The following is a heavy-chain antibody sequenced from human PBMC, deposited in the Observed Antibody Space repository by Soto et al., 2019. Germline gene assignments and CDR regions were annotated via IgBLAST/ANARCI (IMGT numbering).Heavy chain of an antibody. CDR2: ISGSGGTT. CDR3: AKFFVETGGSSGWPWTFHY. Sequence: VQLLESGGGLVQPGRSLRLSCAASGFTFSSYAMSWVRQAPGKGLEWVSAISGSGGTTYYAASVKGRFTISRDNSKNTLFLQMNSLRAEDMAVYYCAKFFVETGGSSGWPWTFHYWGQGTLVTVSS. D-gene: IGHD6-25*01. V-gene: IGHV3-23*01. CDR1: GFTFSSYA. J-gene: IGHJ4*02.